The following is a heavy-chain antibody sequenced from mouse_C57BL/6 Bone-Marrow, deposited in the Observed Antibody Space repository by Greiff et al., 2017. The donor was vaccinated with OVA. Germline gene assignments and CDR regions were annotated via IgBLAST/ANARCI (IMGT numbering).Heavy chain of an antibody. V-gene: IGHV8-12*01. J-gene: IGHJ1*03. CDR2: IYWDDDK. CDR3: ARSLYYSNYVWYFDV. Sequence: QVQLKESGPGILQSSQTLSLTCSFSGFSLSTSGMGVSWIRQPSGKGLEWLAHIYWDDDKRYNPSLKSRLTISKDTSRNQVFLKITSVDTADTATYYCARSLYYSNYVWYFDVWGTGTTVTVSS. CDR1: GFSLSTSGMG. D-gene: IGHD2-5*01.